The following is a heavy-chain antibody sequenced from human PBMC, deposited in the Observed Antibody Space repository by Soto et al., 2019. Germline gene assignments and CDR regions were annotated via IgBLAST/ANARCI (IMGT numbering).Heavy chain of an antibody. CDR1: GYSISTGFN. Sequence: PSETLSLTCAVSGYSISTGFNWAWIRQPPGKGLEWIGGIYHSGSTYYNLSLKSRVTISSDASKNQISLKLSSVTAADTAVYYCARDGRKYYYDSSGYYLKRNWFDPWGQGTLVTV. J-gene: IGHJ5*02. V-gene: IGHV4-38-2*02. D-gene: IGHD3-22*01. CDR3: ARDGRKYYYDSSGYYLKRNWFDP. CDR2: IYHSGST.